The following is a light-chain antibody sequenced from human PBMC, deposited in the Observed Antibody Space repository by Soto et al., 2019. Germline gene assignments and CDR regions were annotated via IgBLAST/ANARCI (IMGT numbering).Light chain of an antibody. V-gene: IGKV3-20*01. CDR1: QSVSSSY. Sequence: EIVFAQSPGTPSLSPGGKATPSCRASQSVSSSYLAWYQQKPGQAPRLLIYGASSRATGIPDRFSGSGSGTDFTLTISRLEPEDFAVYYCQQYRTFGQGTKV. J-gene: IGKJ1*01. CDR3: QQYRT. CDR2: GAS.